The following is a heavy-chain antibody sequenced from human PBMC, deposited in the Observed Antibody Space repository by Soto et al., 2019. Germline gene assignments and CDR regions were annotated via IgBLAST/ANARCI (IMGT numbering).Heavy chain of an antibody. D-gene: IGHD1-7*01. CDR3: ASSKTSYYGMDV. J-gene: IGHJ6*02. CDR2: FDPEDGET. Sequence: ASVKVSCKVSGYTLTELSMHWVRQAPGKGLEWMGGFDPEDGETIYAQKFQGRVTMTEDTSTDTAYMELSSLRSEDTAVYYCASSKTSYYGMDVWGQGTTVTVSS. V-gene: IGHV1-24*01. CDR1: GYTLTELS.